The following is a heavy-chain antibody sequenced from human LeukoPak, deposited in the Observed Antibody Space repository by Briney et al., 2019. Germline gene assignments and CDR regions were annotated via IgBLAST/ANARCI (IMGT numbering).Heavy chain of an antibody. CDR2: ISAYNGNT. CDR1: GYTFTSYG. D-gene: IGHD6-13*01. V-gene: IGHV1-18*01. J-gene: IGHJ4*02. CDR3: ARAAAAGEPLDY. Sequence: ASVKVSCKASGYTFTSYGISWVRQAPGQGLEWMGWISAYNGNTNYAQKLQGRVTMTTDTSTSTAYMELRSLRSDDTAMYYCARAAAAGEPLDYWGQGTLVTVSS.